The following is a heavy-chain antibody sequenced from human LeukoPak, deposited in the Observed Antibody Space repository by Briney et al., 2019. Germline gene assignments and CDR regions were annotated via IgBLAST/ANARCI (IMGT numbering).Heavy chain of an antibody. V-gene: IGHV1-2*02. CDR3: ARVPRPRDPTSSVAHQPFDY. J-gene: IGHJ4*02. CDR2: IIPKGGGT. D-gene: IGHD2-2*01. CDR1: GYTFTDYL. Sequence: GASVKVSCKASGYTFTDYLIHWVRQAPGQGPEWMGWIIPKGGGTKYAQKFQDRVTMTRDTSINTAYMELSGLRPDDTAVYYCARVPRPRDPTSSVAHQPFDYWGQGTLVIVSS.